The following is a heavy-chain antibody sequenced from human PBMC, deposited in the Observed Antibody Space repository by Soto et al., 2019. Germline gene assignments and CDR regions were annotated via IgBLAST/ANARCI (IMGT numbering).Heavy chain of an antibody. Sequence: GGSLRLSCAASGFTFSSYAMNWVRQTPGKGLEWVSAISGSGGSTYYADSVKGRFTISRDNSKNTLYLQMNSLRAEDTAVYYCAKDQTYGDPPLLWGQGTLVTVSS. CDR3: AKDQTYGDPPLL. CDR2: ISGSGGST. J-gene: IGHJ4*02. CDR1: GFTFSSYA. D-gene: IGHD4-17*01. V-gene: IGHV3-23*01.